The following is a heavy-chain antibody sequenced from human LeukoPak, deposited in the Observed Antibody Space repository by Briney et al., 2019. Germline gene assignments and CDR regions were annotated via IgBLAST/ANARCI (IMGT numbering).Heavy chain of an antibody. CDR2: ISSGSSYI. V-gene: IGHV3-21*03. CDR1: GFTFSSYS. CDR3: TTRLTVTFGGVIVFDY. D-gene: IGHD3-16*02. Sequence: PGGSLRLSCAASGFTFSSYSMNWVRQAPGKGLEWVSSISSGSSYIYYADSVKGRFTISRDNAKNSLYLQVNSLRAEDTAVYYCTTRLTVTFGGVIVFDYWGQGTLVTVSS. J-gene: IGHJ4*02.